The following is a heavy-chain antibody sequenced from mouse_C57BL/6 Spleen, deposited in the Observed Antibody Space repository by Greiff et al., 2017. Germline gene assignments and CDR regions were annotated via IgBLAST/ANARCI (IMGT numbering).Heavy chain of an antibody. J-gene: IGHJ3*01. CDR2: IDPSDSYT. D-gene: IGHD2-4*01. CDR1: GYTFTSYW. Sequence: QVQLQQPGAELVRPGTSVKLSCKASGYTFTSYWMHWVKQRPGQGLEWIGVIDPSDSYTNYNQKFKGKATLTVDTSSSTAYMQLSSLTSEDSAVYYCARGDYDYDGRAWFAYWGQGTLVTVSA. CDR3: ARGDYDYDGRAWFAY. V-gene: IGHV1-59*01.